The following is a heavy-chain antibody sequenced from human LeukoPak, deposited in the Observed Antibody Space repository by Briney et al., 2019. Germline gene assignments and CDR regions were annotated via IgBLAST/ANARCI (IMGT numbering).Heavy chain of an antibody. D-gene: IGHD3-10*01. CDR2: ISGSGYST. V-gene: IGHV3-23*01. CDR3: VRGGMVRGVIIPNYYYYYMDV. CDR1: GFTFSSYA. J-gene: IGHJ6*03. Sequence: PGGSLRLSCAASGFTFSSYAMSWVRQAPGKGLEWVSGISGSGYSTYYADYVKGRFTISRDNSKNTLYLQMNSLRADDTAVYYAVRGGMVRGVIIPNYYYYYMDVWGKGTTVTVSS.